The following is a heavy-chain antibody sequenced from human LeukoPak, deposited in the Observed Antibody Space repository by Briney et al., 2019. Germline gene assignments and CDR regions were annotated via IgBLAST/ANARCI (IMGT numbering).Heavy chain of an antibody. Sequence: GRSLRLSCAASGFTFSSYAMHWVRQAPGKGLEWVAVISYDGSNKYYAGSVKGRFTISRDNSKNTLYLQMNSLRAEDTAVYYCAREIAAVVDYWGQGTLVTVSS. V-gene: IGHV3-30*04. D-gene: IGHD6-13*01. CDR2: ISYDGSNK. J-gene: IGHJ4*02. CDR3: AREIAAVVDY. CDR1: GFTFSSYA.